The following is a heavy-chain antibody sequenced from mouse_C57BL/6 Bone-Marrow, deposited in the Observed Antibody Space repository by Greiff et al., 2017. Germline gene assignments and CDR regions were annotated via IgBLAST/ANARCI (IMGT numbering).Heavy chain of an antibody. J-gene: IGHJ3*01. CDR3: AYCSNPPWFAY. D-gene: IGHD2-5*01. CDR2: FYPRSGNT. CDR1: GYTFTSYG. Sequence: VQLQQSGAELARPGASVKLSCKASGYTFTSYGISWVKQRTGQGLEWIGEFYPRSGNTYYNEKFKGKATLTADKSSSTAYMELRRLTSEDSAVYFCAYCSNPPWFAYWGQGTLVTVSA. V-gene: IGHV1-81*01.